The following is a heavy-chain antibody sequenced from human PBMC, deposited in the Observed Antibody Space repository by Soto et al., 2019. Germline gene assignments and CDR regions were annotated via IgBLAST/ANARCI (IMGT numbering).Heavy chain of an antibody. Sequence: TGGSLRLSCAASGFTFSSYGMHWVRQAPGKGLEWVAVIWYDGSNKYYADSVKGRFTISRDNSKNTLYLQMNSLRAEDTAVYYCAKGGGTSTRWFDPWGQGTLVTVSS. CDR1: GFTFSSYG. CDR2: IWYDGSNK. J-gene: IGHJ5*02. V-gene: IGHV3-33*06. D-gene: IGHD2-15*01. CDR3: AKGGGTSTRWFDP.